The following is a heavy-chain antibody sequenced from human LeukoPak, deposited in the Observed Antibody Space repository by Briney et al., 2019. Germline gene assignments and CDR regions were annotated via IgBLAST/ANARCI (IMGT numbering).Heavy chain of an antibody. Sequence: ASMKVSCKAPGYTFNGYYIHWVRQAPGQGPEWMGWLDPKSGGTKYAQRCQGRVTMTWDTSISTAYMDLARLRSDDTAVYYCAVGLDIAMPGKVPTGWGQGTLVTVSS. J-gene: IGHJ4*02. CDR2: LDPKSGGT. CDR1: GYTFNGYY. D-gene: IGHD6-19*01. V-gene: IGHV1-2*02. CDR3: AVGLDIAMPGKVPTG.